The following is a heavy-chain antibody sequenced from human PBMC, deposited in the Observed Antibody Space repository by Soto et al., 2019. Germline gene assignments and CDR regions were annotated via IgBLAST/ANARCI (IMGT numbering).Heavy chain of an antibody. J-gene: IGHJ4*02. V-gene: IGHV3-33*01. D-gene: IGHD7-27*01. Sequence: QVQLVASGGGVVQPRRSLRLSYAASGFTFSSYGMHWVRQTPGKGLEWMAVIWYDGNSKDYGDSVRGRFTVSRDNSKNTLYLQMDSLRAEDTAVYYCARDSSSGEGFDFWGQGTLVTVSS. CDR2: IWYDGNSK. CDR1: GFTFSSYG. CDR3: ARDSSSGEGFDF.